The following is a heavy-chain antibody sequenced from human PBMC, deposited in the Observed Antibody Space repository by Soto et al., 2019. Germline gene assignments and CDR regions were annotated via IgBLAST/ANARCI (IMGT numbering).Heavy chain of an antibody. CDR2: INPNSGAT. Sequence: ASVKVSCKASGDTFTDYYFHWVRQAPGQGLEWMGWINPNSGATDCAQKFQGWVTMTRDTSISTAYMELSRLRSDDTAVYYCARCVYGSGTFYFDRWGRGTLVTVSS. D-gene: IGHD3-10*01. CDR3: ARCVYGSGTFYFDR. J-gene: IGHJ2*01. CDR1: GDTFTDYY. V-gene: IGHV1-2*04.